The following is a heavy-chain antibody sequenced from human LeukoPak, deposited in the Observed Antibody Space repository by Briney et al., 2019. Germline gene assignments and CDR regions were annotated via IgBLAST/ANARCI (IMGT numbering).Heavy chain of an antibody. J-gene: IGHJ4*02. CDR2: IYHSGST. D-gene: IGHD3-22*01. CDR1: GGSISSSSYY. Sequence: PSETLSLTCTVSGGSISSSSYYWGWIRQPPGKGLEWIGSIYHSGSTYYNPSLKSRVTISVDTSKNQFSLKLSSVTAADTAVYYCAREKGYYDSSGYYNFDYWGQGTLVTVSS. CDR3: AREKGYYDSSGYYNFDY. V-gene: IGHV4-39*07.